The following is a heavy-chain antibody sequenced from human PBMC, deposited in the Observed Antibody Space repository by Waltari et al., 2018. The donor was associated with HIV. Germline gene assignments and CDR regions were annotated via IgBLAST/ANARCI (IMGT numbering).Heavy chain of an antibody. CDR2: ISSSGSTI. Sequence: EVQLVESGGGLVQPGGSLRPSCAASGFTFSCYSMTWVRQAPGKGLGWVSYISSSGSTIYYAYSVRGRFTISRENAKHSLYLQLNSLRAEDTAVYYCARDYSGTYADFDYWGQGTLVTVSS. J-gene: IGHJ4*02. CDR1: GFTFSCYS. CDR3: ARDYSGTYADFDY. V-gene: IGHV3-48*01. D-gene: IGHD1-26*01.